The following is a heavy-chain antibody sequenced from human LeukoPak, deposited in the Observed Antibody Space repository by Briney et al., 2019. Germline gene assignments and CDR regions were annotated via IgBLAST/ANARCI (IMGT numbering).Heavy chain of an antibody. D-gene: IGHD1-1*01. V-gene: IGHV1-24*01. Sequence: ASVKVSCKVSGYALTELSMHWVRQAPGNGLEWMGGFDPEDGETIYAQKFQGRVTMTEDTSTDTAYMELSSLRSEDTAVYYCATGPNWNDGFRFDYWGQGTLVTVSS. CDR2: FDPEDGET. CDR3: ATGPNWNDGFRFDY. CDR1: GYALTELS. J-gene: IGHJ4*02.